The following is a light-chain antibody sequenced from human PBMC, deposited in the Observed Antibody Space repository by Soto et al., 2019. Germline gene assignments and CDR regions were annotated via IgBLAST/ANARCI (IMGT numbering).Light chain of an antibody. Sequence: QSVLTQPASVSGSPGQSITISCTGTSSDVGCYNYVSWYQQHPVKAPKLMIYDVTNRPSGVSDRFAGSKSGNTASLTISGLQAEDEADYCCSSYTRTSTPYVFGTGTKLTVL. CDR2: DVT. V-gene: IGLV2-14*01. CDR3: SSYTRTSTPYV. J-gene: IGLJ1*01. CDR1: SSDVGCYNY.